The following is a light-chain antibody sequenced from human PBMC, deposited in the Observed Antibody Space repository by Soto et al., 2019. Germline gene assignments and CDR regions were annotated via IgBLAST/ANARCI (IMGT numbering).Light chain of an antibody. V-gene: IGKV1-5*03. CDR2: KAS. CDR1: QSISSW. CDR3: QQYNSYSPYT. Sequence: DIQMTQSPSTLSASVGDRVTITCRASQSISSWLARYQQKPGKAPKLLIYKASSLESGGPSSLSCSVSGTEFTLTISSLQPDAFATDYCQQYNSYSPYTFGQGTKLEVK. J-gene: IGKJ2*01.